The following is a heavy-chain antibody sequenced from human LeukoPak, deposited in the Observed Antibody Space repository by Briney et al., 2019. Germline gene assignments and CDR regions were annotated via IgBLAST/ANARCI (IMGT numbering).Heavy chain of an antibody. D-gene: IGHD3-3*01. Sequence: GGPLRLSCLGSVFTFSDFAMLWVRQAPGKGLEYVSAISSNGGGTYYADSVKGRFTISRDNSKNTLYLQMSSLRPEDTAVYYCVKDWGAHYDFWSAYLDYWGQGALVTVSS. J-gene: IGHJ4*02. CDR3: VKDWGAHYDFWSAYLDY. CDR2: ISSNGGGT. V-gene: IGHV3-64D*09. CDR1: VFTFSDFA.